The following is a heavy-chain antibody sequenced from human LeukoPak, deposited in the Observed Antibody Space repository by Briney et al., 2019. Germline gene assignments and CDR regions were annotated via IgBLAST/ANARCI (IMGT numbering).Heavy chain of an antibody. V-gene: IGHV4-38-2*02. D-gene: IGHD3-22*01. CDR1: GYSISSGYY. CDR2: IYHSGST. Sequence: SETLSLTCTVSGYSISSGYYWGWIRQPPGKGLEWIGSIYHSGSTYYNPSLKSRVTISVDTSKNQFSLKLSSVTAADTAVYYCARITYYYDSSGYPFPDYWGQGTLVTVSS. CDR3: ARITYYYDSSGYPFPDY. J-gene: IGHJ4*02.